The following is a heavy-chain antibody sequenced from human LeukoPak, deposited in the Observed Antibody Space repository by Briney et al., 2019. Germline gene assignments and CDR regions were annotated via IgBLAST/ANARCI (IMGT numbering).Heavy chain of an antibody. CDR2: MNPNSGNT. V-gene: IGHV1-8*01. D-gene: IGHD3-16*01. Sequence: VASVKVSCKASGYTFTSYDINWVRQATGQGLEWMGWMNPNSGNTGYAQKFQGRVTMTRNTSISTAYMELSSLRSEDTAVYYCARGLVITFGGAIWEAFDIWGQGTMVTVSS. CDR3: ARGLVITFGGAIWEAFDI. CDR1: GYTFTSYD. J-gene: IGHJ3*02.